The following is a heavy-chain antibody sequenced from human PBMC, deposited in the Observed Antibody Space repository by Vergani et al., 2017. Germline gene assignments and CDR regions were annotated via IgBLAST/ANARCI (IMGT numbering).Heavy chain of an antibody. Sequence: QEQLVQSGAEVRKPGASVKAPCKASGYHSTSFDINWVRLATGQGLEWMGWMNPKSGNTAYAAKFQGRITMTRDSSTDTAYMEMKSLRSEATAIYFCARGVLDSKYRDNWFGPWGQGTVVTVSS. D-gene: IGHD3/OR15-3a*01. V-gene: IGHV1-8*01. CDR2: MNPKSGNT. J-gene: IGHJ5*02. CDR1: GYHSTSFD. CDR3: ARGVLDSKYRDNWFGP.